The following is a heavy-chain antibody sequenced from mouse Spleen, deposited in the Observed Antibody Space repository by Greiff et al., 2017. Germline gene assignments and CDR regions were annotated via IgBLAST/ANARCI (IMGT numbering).Heavy chain of an antibody. J-gene: IGHJ1*03. Sequence: EVKLVESGGDLVKPGGSLKLSCAASGFTFSSYGMSWVRQTPDKRLEWVATISSGGSYTYYPDSVKGRFTISRDNAKNTLYLQMSSLKSEDTAMYYCASQLGRRYFDVWGTGTTVTVSS. D-gene: IGHD4-1*01. CDR1: GFTFSSYG. CDR3: ASQLGRRYFDV. CDR2: ISSGGSYT. V-gene: IGHV5-6*01.